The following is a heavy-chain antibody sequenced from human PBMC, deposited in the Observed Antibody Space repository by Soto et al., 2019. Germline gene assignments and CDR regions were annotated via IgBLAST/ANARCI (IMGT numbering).Heavy chain of an antibody. J-gene: IGHJ6*02. CDR1: GDSFISYA. CDR2: LIPIFGRG. V-gene: IGHV1-69*12. Sequence: QVQLVQSGAEVRKPGSSVKVSCKVSGDSFISYAISWVRQAPGQGLEWMGGLIPIFGRGNYAQRFKGRVALTADESTSTDPVELSGLRSEDRAVYYCARHGTSVEAAMVSQYYYVREVWGQWATGTV. D-gene: IGHD5-18*01. CDR3: ARHGTSVEAAMVSQYYYVREV.